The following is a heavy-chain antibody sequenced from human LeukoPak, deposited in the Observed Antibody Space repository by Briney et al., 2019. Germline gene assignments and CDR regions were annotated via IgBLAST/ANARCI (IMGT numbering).Heavy chain of an antibody. Sequence: ASVKVSCKASGYTFTGYYMHWVRQAPGQGLEWMGWINPKSGGTNYAQKFQGRVTMTRDTSISTAYMELSRLRSDDTAVYYCARSYCSGGSCYVYYYYGMDVWGQGTTVTVSS. CDR2: INPKSGGT. V-gene: IGHV1-2*02. J-gene: IGHJ6*02. CDR3: ARSYCSGGSCYVYYYYGMDV. CDR1: GYTFTGYY. D-gene: IGHD2-15*01.